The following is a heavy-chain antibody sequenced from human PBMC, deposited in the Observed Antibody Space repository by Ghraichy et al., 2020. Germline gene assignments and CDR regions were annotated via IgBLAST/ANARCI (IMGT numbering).Heavy chain of an antibody. Sequence: GGSLRLSCAASGFDFGVYSMDWIRQAPGKGLEWISYISSNRGGIIYADSVKGRFTISRDNAKGLVFLQMNSLRAGDTAVYYCAREVGWYPDYWGQGTLVTVSS. CDR2: ISSNRGGI. CDR1: GFDFGVYS. J-gene: IGHJ4*02. V-gene: IGHV3-48*01. CDR3: AREVGWYPDY. D-gene: IGHD6-19*01.